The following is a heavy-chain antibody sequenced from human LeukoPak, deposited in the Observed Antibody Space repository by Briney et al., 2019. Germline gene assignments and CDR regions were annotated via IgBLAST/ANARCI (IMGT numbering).Heavy chain of an antibody. D-gene: IGHD6-19*01. Sequence: QPGGSLRLFCAASGFTFSSYWMHLVRQAPGKGLVWVSRINSGGGRTTYADSVKGRFTISRDNAKNTLHLEMNSLRAEDTAVYYCARDVQAGPGYWGQGTLVTVSS. CDR3: ARDVQAGPGY. CDR2: INSGGGRT. CDR1: GFTFSSYW. J-gene: IGHJ4*02. V-gene: IGHV3-74*01.